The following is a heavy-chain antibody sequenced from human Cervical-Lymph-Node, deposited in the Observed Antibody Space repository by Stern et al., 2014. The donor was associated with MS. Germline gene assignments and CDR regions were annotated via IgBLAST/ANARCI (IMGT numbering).Heavy chain of an antibody. CDR3: AKDQVPDYDASGGWLDP. J-gene: IGHJ5*02. Sequence: QVQLVESGGGVFQPGRSLRLSCEVSGFMFSIYAMHWVRQSPGKGLEWLGVISYDGSKKHYADSVKGRFTISRDNSKNTLYLQINSLRAEDTAVYHCAKDQVPDYDASGGWLDPWGQGTLVTVSS. D-gene: IGHD2-15*01. CDR2: ISYDGSKK. V-gene: IGHV3-30*04. CDR1: GFMFSIYA.